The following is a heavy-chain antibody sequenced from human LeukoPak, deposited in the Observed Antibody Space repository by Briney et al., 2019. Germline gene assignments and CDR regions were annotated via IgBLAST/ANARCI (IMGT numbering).Heavy chain of an antibody. Sequence: GGSLRLSCAASGFSFSSYWLSWVRQAPGTGLEWGAVISYDVSNKYYTDSVKGRFTISRDNSKNTLYLQMNSLRAEDTAVYYCAKDQAPEVLEWPFDYWGQGAMVTVSS. D-gene: IGHD3-3*01. CDR1: GFSFSSYW. J-gene: IGHJ4*02. CDR3: AKDQAPEVLEWPFDY. CDR2: ISYDVSNK. V-gene: IGHV3-30*18.